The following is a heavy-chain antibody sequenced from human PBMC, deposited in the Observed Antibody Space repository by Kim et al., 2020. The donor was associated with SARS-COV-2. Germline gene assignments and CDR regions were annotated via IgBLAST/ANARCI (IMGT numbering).Heavy chain of an antibody. CDR3: ARDRVVPAAPFDY. D-gene: IGHD2-2*01. Sequence: YSVTVTSLITINPATSKNQFSLQLNSVTPEDTAVYYCARDRVVPAAPFDYWGQGTLVTVSS. V-gene: IGHV6-1*01. J-gene: IGHJ4*02.